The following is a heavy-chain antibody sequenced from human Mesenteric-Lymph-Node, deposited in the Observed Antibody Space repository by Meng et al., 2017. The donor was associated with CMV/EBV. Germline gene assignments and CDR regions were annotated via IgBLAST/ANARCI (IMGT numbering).Heavy chain of an antibody. D-gene: IGHD3-10*01. Sequence: AASGFTFSSYWMHWVRQAPGKGLVWVARIRGDGGDATYADSVKGRITISRDNAKNTLYLQMNSLRAEDTAMYYCGRDRVSGSGSLDYWGQGTLVTVSS. V-gene: IGHV3-74*01. CDR3: GRDRVSGSGSLDY. J-gene: IGHJ4*02. CDR2: IRGDGGDA. CDR1: GFTFSSYW.